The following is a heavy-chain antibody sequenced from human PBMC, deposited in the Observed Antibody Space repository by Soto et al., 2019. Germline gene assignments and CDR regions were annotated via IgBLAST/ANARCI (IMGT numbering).Heavy chain of an antibody. CDR2: IRGFSPYT. CDR1: GFTFRTYT. D-gene: IGHD3-3*02. V-gene: IGHV3-21*01. J-gene: IGHJ4*02. Sequence: PGVSLRLSCVASGFTFRTYTINWVRQAPGKGLEWVSGIRGFSPYTFYAESVKGRFTISRDNAKNSLYLQMNSLGVEDTAVYYCAKGRIYYFDYWGQGTLVTVSA. CDR3: AKGRIYYFDY.